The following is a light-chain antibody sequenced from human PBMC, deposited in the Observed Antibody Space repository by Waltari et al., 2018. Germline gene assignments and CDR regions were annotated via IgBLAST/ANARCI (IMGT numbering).Light chain of an antibody. V-gene: IGKV3-15*01. Sequence: EIVMTQSPATLSVSPGERVTLSCRPSQSVSGKLVWYQQKPGQPPRLLLSGASTRATGIPARFSGSASGTEFTLTISSLQSEDSAVYYCQQYYNWPLTFGGGTNVEI. CDR3: QQYYNWPLT. J-gene: IGKJ4*01. CDR1: QSVSGK. CDR2: GAS.